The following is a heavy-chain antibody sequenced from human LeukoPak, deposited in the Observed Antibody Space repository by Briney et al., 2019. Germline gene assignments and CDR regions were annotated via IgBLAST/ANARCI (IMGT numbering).Heavy chain of an antibody. V-gene: IGHV1-69*13. D-gene: IGHD3-10*01. CDR3: ARDPGTMLRGSRRGYDGNYYMDV. Sequence: SVKVSCKASGGTFSSYAISWVRQAPGQGLEWTGGIIPIFGTANYAQKFQGRVTITADESTSTAYMELSSLRSEDTAVYYCARDPGTMLRGSRRGYDGNYYMDVWGKGTTVTISS. CDR2: IIPIFGTA. J-gene: IGHJ6*03. CDR1: GGTFSSYA.